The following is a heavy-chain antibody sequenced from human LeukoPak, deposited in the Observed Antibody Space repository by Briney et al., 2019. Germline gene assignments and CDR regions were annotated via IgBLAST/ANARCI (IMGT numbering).Heavy chain of an antibody. D-gene: IGHD1-26*01. V-gene: IGHV3-30*04. CDR1: GFTFSSCA. Sequence: GGSLRLSCAASGFTFSSCAMHWVRQAPGKGLEWVAVISYDGSNKYYADSVKGRFTISRDNSKNTLYLQMNSLRAEDTAVYYCARELDEIVGAPRPYFDYWGQGTLVTVSS. J-gene: IGHJ4*02. CDR2: ISYDGSNK. CDR3: ARELDEIVGAPRPYFDY.